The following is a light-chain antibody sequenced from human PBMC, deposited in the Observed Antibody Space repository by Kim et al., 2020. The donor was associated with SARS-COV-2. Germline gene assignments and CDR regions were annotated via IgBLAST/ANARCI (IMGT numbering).Light chain of an antibody. Sequence: SSELTQDPAVSVALGQTVRITCQGDSLRTYYASWYQQKPGQAPVLVIYGKNNRPSGIPDRFSGSSSGNTASLTIAGAQADDEADYYCHSRDTSGNHYVFGTGTKVTVL. CDR1: SLRTYY. CDR3: HSRDTSGNHYV. V-gene: IGLV3-19*01. J-gene: IGLJ1*01. CDR2: GKN.